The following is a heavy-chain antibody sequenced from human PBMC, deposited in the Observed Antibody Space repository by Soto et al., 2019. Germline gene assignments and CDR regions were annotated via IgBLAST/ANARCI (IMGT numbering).Heavy chain of an antibody. V-gene: IGHV1-69*13. CDR3: ARENTVGAAFDY. J-gene: IGHJ4*02. Sequence: GASVKVSCKASGGTFSSYAISWVRQAPGQGLEWMGGIIPIFGTANYAQKFQGRVTITADESTSTAYMELSSLRSEDTAVYYCARENTVGAAFDYWGPGTLVTVSS. CDR1: GGTFSSYA. CDR2: IIPIFGTA. D-gene: IGHD1-26*01.